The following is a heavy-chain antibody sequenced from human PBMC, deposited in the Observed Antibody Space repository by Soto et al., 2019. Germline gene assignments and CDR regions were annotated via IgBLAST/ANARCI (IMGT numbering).Heavy chain of an antibody. CDR2: IIPIFGTA. D-gene: IGHD6-19*01. V-gene: IGHV1-69*13. CDR3: ARDLGSGWYNC. CDR1: GGTFSSYA. J-gene: IGHJ4*02. Sequence: GASVKVSFKASGGTFSSYAISWVRQAPGQGLEWMGGIIPIFGTANYAQNFQGRVTIAADESTNTAYMELSSLRSEDTAVYYCARDLGSGWYNCWGQGTLVTVS.